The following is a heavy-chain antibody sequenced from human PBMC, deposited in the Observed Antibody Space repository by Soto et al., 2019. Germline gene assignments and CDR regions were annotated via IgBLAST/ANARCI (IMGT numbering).Heavy chain of an antibody. J-gene: IGHJ2*01. CDR2: INAGNGNT. Sequence: GASVKVSCKPSGGTFSSYSFSWVRQAPGQRLEWMGWINAGNGNTKYSQKFQGRVTITRDTSASTAYMELSSLRSEDTAVYYCARVPGYSIGDLWGRGTLVTVSS. D-gene: IGHD2-21*01. CDR3: ARVPGYSIGDL. V-gene: IGHV1-3*01. CDR1: GGTFSSYS.